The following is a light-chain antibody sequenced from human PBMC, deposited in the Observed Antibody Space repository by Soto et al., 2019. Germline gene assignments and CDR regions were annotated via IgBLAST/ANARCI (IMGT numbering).Light chain of an antibody. Sequence: QLVLTQSPSASASLGASVKLTCTLSSGHSSYAIAWHQQQPEKGPRYLMKLNSDGSHSKGDGIPDRFSGSSSGAERYLTLSSLQSEDEADYYCQTWGTGIEVFGTGTKLTVL. J-gene: IGLJ1*01. CDR2: LNSDGSH. V-gene: IGLV4-69*01. CDR1: SGHSSYA. CDR3: QTWGTGIEV.